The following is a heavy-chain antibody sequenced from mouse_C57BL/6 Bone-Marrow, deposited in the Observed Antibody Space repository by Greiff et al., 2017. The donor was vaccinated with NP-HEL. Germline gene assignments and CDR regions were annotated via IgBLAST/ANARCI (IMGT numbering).Heavy chain of an antibody. V-gene: IGHV14-4*01. J-gene: IGHJ2*01. CDR2: IDPENGDT. Sequence: EVQVVESGAELVRPGASVKLSCTASGFNIKDDYMHWVKQRPEQGLEWIGWIDPENGDTEYASKFQGKATITADTSSNTAYLQLSSLTSEDTAVYYCTMGGDYWGQGTTLTVSS. CDR3: TMGGDY. CDR1: GFNIKDDY.